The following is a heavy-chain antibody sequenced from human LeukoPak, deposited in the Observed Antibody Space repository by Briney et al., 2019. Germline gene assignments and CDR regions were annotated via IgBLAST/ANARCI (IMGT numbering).Heavy chain of an antibody. J-gene: IGHJ3*02. CDR2: IWYDGSNK. D-gene: IGHD3-22*01. CDR1: GFTFSSYG. CDR3: ARDRLVDYYDSSAFDI. Sequence: GGSLRLSCAASGFTFSSYGMHWVRQAPGKGLEWVAVIWYDGSNKYYADSVKGRFTISRDNSKNTLYLQMNSLRAEDTAVYYCARDRLVDYYDSSAFDIWGQGTMVTVSS. V-gene: IGHV3-33*08.